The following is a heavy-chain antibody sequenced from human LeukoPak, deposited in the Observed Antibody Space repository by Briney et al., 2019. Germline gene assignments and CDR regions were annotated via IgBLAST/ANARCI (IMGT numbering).Heavy chain of an antibody. CDR3: STTYYYDSSEGY. J-gene: IGHJ4*02. D-gene: IGHD3-22*01. V-gene: IGHV3-15*01. Sequence: GGSLRLSCAASGFTFSNAWMSWVRQAPGKGLEWVGRIKSKTDGGTTDYAAPVKGRFAISRDDSKNTLYLQMNSLKTEDTAVYYCSTTYYYDSSEGYWGQGTLVTVSS. CDR1: GFTFSNAW. CDR2: IKSKTDGGTT.